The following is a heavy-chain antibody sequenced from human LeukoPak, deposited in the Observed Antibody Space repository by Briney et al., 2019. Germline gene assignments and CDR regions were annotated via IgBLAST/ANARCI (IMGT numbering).Heavy chain of an antibody. CDR2: IDSSGSTI. CDR1: GFTFSRYW. Sequence: GGSLRLSCAASGFTFSRYWMSWVRQAPGKGLEWVSYIDSSGSTIYYADSVKGRFTISRDNAKNSVYLQMNSLRAEDTAVYYCARDLRGNIVVIVAADLSLDYWGQGTLVTVAS. V-gene: IGHV3-48*04. J-gene: IGHJ4*02. CDR3: ARDLRGNIVVIVAADLSLDY. D-gene: IGHD2-15*01.